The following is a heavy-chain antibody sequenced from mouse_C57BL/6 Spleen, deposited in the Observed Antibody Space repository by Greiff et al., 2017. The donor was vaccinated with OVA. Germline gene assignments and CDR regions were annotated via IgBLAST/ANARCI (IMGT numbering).Heavy chain of an antibody. CDR3: ATLYYGSSSFAY. Sequence: QVQLKESGPGLVAPSQSLSITCTVSGFSLTSYGVDWVRQSPGKGLEWLGVIWGVGSTNYNSALKSRLSISKDNSKSQVFLKMNSLQTDDTAMYYCATLYYGSSSFAYWGQGTLVTVSA. D-gene: IGHD1-1*01. CDR1: GFSLTSYG. J-gene: IGHJ3*01. CDR2: IWGVGST. V-gene: IGHV2-6*01.